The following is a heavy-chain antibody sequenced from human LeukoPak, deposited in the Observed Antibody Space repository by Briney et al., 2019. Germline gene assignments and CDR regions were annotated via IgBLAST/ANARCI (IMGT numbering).Heavy chain of an antibody. J-gene: IGHJ4*02. V-gene: IGHV3-23*01. Sequence: GGSLRLSCAASGFAFSSFAMSWVRQAPGKGLEWVSTISGSGGSTNYADSVKGRFTFSRDNSKNTLYLQMNSLRAEDTAVYYCAKDLPDYGDYIEGYWGQGTLVTVSS. CDR3: AKDLPDYGDYIEGY. CDR2: ISGSGGST. CDR1: GFAFSSFA. D-gene: IGHD4-17*01.